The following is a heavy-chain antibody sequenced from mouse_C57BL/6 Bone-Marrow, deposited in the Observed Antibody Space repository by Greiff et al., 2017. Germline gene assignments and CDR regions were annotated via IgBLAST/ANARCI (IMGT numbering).Heavy chain of an antibody. CDR2: TLPGSGST. D-gene: IGHD2-3*01. Sequence: VKLVVSGAELMKPGASVKLSCKATGYTLTGYWIEWVKQRPGHGLEWIGETLPGSGSTNYNEQFKGKATFTADTSSNTAYMQLSSLTTVDSAIYYCARGWAVDDGYYEGWYVDVWGTGTTVTVSS. V-gene: IGHV1-9*01. CDR3: ARGWAVDDGYYEGWYVDV. CDR1: GYTLTGYW. J-gene: IGHJ1*03.